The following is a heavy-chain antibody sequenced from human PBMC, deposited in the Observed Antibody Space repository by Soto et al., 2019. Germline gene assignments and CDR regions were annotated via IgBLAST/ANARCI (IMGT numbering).Heavy chain of an antibody. CDR3: ARGGSDGDYVLDY. Sequence: QVQLQESGPGLVKPSETLSLTCTVSGGSISSYYWSWIRQPPGKGLEWIGYIYYSGSTNYNPSLKSRITISVDTSKNQFSLKLSSVTAADTAVYYCARGGSDGDYVLDYWGQGTLVTVSS. CDR1: GGSISSYY. J-gene: IGHJ4*02. CDR2: IYYSGST. V-gene: IGHV4-59*01. D-gene: IGHD4-17*01.